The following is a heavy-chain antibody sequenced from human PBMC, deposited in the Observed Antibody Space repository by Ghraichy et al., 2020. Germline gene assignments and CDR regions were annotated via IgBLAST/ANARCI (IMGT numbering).Heavy chain of an antibody. CDR2: IRYDGSNK. CDR1: GFTFSSYG. J-gene: IGHJ4*02. Sequence: LSLTCAASGFTFSSYGMHWVRQAPGKGLEWVAFIRYDGSNKYYADSVKGRFTISRDNSKNTLYLQMNSLRAEDTAVYYCAKDWGDYSNLFDYWGQGTLVTVSS. V-gene: IGHV3-30*02. CDR3: AKDWGDYSNLFDY. D-gene: IGHD4-11*01.